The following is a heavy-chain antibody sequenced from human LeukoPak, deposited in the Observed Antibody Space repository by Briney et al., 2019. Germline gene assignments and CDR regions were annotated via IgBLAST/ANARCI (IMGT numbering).Heavy chain of an antibody. V-gene: IGHV3-21*01. CDR2: ISSGSVLI. D-gene: IGHD6-13*01. CDR1: GFTLSSYS. CDR3: ARGPKIIGGAGKGYFDD. J-gene: IGHJ4*02. Sequence: GGSLRLSCAASGFTLSSYSMHWVRQAPGKGLEWVSSISSGSVLIFYSDAVKGRFTISRDNAENSLYLQLNSLRAEDTAVYYCARGPKIIGGAGKGYFDDWGQGTLVTVSS.